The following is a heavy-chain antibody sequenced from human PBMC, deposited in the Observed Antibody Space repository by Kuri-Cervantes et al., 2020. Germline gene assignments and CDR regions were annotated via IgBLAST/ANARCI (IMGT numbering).Heavy chain of an antibody. Sequence: SVNVSCKASGYTFTGYYMHWVRQAPGKGLEWMGGFDPEDGETIYAQKFQGRVTMTEDTSTDTAYMELSSMRSEDTAVYYCATTPSGSGWYWFDHWGQGTLVTVSS. J-gene: IGHJ5*02. CDR3: ATTPSGSGWYWFDH. CDR2: FDPEDGET. CDR1: GYTFTGYY. D-gene: IGHD6-19*01. V-gene: IGHV1-24*01.